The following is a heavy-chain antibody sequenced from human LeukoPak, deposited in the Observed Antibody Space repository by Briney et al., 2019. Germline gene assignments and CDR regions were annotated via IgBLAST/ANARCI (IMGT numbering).Heavy chain of an antibody. CDR1: GFTFSNYW. D-gene: IGHD3-22*01. V-gene: IGHV3-74*01. J-gene: IGHJ4*02. Sequence: GGSLRLSCAASGFTFSNYWMHWVRHAPGKGLVWVSRINSDESSTSYADSVKGRFTISRDNAKNTLYLQMNSLRAEDTAVYYCARDNLYYYDSSGYCFDYWGQGTLVTVSS. CDR2: INSDESST. CDR3: ARDNLYYYDSSGYCFDY.